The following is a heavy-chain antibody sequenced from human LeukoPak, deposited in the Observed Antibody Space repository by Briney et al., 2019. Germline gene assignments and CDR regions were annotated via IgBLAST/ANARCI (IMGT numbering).Heavy chain of an antibody. D-gene: IGHD3-9*01. CDR2: INPSGGST. CDR1: GYTFTSYY. J-gene: IGHJ4*02. CDR3: AREGGGQYDILTGYPFDY. V-gene: IGHV1-46*01. Sequence: ASVKVSCKASGYTFTSYYMHWVRQAPGQGLEWMGIINPSGGSTSYAQKFQGRVTMTRDTSTSTVYMELSSLRSEDTAVYYCAREGGGQYDILTGYPFDYWGQGTLVTVSS.